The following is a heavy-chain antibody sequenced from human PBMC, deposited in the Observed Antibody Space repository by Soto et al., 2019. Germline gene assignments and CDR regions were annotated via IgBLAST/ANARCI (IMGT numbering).Heavy chain of an antibody. J-gene: IGHJ3*02. CDR2: TRNKANSYTT. CDR1: GFTFSDHY. Sequence: PGGSLRLSCAASGFTFSDHYMDWVRQAPGKGLEWVGRTRNKANSYTTEYAASVKGRFTISRDDSKNSLYLQMNSLKTEDTAVYYCASFGATINFDAFDIWGQGTMVTVSS. CDR3: ASFGATINFDAFDI. D-gene: IGHD5-12*01. V-gene: IGHV3-72*01.